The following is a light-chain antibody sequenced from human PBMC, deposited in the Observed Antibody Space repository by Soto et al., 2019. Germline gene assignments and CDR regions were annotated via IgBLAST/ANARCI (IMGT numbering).Light chain of an antibody. J-gene: IGKJ2*01. CDR1: QSVSSNY. CDR3: QHYSRSPYT. Sequence: EIVLTQSPGTLSLSPGERATLSCRASQSVSSNYLAWYQQKPGQAPRLLIYGASSRATGIPDRFSGSGSGTDFTLTISRLETEDFAVYYCQHYSRSPYTFGQGTKLEIK. V-gene: IGKV3-20*01. CDR2: GAS.